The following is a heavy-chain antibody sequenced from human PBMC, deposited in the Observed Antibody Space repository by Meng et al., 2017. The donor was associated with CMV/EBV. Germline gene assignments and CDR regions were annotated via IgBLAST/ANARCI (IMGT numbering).Heavy chain of an antibody. V-gene: IGHV3-7*01. CDR3: AREDRPLVHCSSTSCRTNYYYYGMDV. CDR2: IKQDGSEK. Sequence: GESLKISCAASGFTFSSYWMSWVRQAPGKGLEWVANIKQDGSEKYYVDSVKGRFTISRDNAKSSLYLQMNSLRAEDTAVYYCAREDRPLVHCSSTSCRTNYYYYGMDVWGQGTTVTVSS. J-gene: IGHJ6*02. CDR1: GFTFSSYW. D-gene: IGHD2-2*01.